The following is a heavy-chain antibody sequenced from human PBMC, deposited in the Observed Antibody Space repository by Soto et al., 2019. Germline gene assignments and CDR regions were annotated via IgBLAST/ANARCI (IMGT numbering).Heavy chain of an antibody. Sequence: QVQLVESGGDVVQPGRSLRLSCAASGFTFSSYGMHWVRQAPGKGLEWVAVISYDGSNKYYVDSVKGQFTISRDNSKNTLYLQMNSLRAEDTAVYYCAKDWANDYGDFGPLDYWGQGTLVTVSS. D-gene: IGHD4-17*01. CDR3: AKDWANDYGDFGPLDY. V-gene: IGHV3-30*18. CDR2: ISYDGSNK. CDR1: GFTFSSYG. J-gene: IGHJ4*02.